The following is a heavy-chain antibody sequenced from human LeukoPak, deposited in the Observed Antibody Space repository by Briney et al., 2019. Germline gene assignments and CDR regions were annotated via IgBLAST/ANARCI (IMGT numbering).Heavy chain of an antibody. D-gene: IGHD5-18*01. J-gene: IGHJ4*02. CDR3: AKGIYSYGSPFDY. V-gene: IGHV3-9*01. Sequence: GGSLRLSCAASGFTFDDYAMHWVRQAPGKGLEWVSGISWNSGSIGYADSVKGRFTISRDNAKNSLYLQMNSLRDEDTALYYCAKGIYSYGSPFDYWGQGTLVTVSS. CDR1: GFTFDDYA. CDR2: ISWNSGSI.